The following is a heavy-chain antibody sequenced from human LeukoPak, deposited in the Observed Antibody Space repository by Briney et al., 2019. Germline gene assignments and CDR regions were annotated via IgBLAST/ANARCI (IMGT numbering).Heavy chain of an antibody. CDR2: MRSKANSYAT. CDR3: TVGVYDSSGYYKYYFDY. D-gene: IGHD3-22*01. Sequence: GGSLRLSCAASGFTFSGSAMHWVRQASGKGLEWVGRMRSKANSYATAYAASVKGRFTISRDDSKNTAYLQMNSLKTEDTAVYYCTVGVYDSSGYYKYYFDYWGQATLVTVSS. V-gene: IGHV3-73*01. J-gene: IGHJ4*02. CDR1: GFTFSGSA.